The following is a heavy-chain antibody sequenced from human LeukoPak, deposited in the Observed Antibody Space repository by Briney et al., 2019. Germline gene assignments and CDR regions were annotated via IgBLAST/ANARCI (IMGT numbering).Heavy chain of an antibody. CDR2: ISGVGGST. CDR3: ATSSTLAY. V-gene: IGHV3-23*01. Sequence: PGGSLRLSCAASGFTFSSYWMSWVRQAPGKGLEWVSAISGVGGSTFHADSVKGRFSISRDNSKNTLYLQMSSLRAEDTAVYYCATSSTLAYWGQGTLVTVSS. J-gene: IGHJ4*02. CDR1: GFTFSSYW. D-gene: IGHD2-2*01.